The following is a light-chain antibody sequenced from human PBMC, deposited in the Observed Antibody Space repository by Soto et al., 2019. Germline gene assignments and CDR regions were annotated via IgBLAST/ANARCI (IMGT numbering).Light chain of an antibody. V-gene: IGKV1-5*03. Sequence: DIRMPQPPSTLSASVDARVTMTCRASQSISSWLAWYQQKPGKAPKLLIYKASTLKSGVPSRFSGSGSGTEFTLTISSLQPDDFATYYCQHYNSYAEAFCQGTKVDIK. CDR1: QSISSW. CDR2: KAS. J-gene: IGKJ1*01. CDR3: QHYNSYAEA.